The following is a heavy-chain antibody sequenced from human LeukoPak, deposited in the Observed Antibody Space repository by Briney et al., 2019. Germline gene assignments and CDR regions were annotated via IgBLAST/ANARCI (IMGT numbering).Heavy chain of an antibody. CDR1: GGSISSYY. CDR2: IYYSGST. V-gene: IGHV4-59*01. J-gene: IGHJ4*02. Sequence: SETLSLTCTVSGGSISSYYWSWIRQPPGKGLEWIGYIYYSGSTNYNPSLKSRVTISVDTSKNQFSLKLSSVTAADTAVYYCARGGTAMATADYWGQGTLVTVSS. CDR3: ARGGTAMATADY. D-gene: IGHD5-18*01.